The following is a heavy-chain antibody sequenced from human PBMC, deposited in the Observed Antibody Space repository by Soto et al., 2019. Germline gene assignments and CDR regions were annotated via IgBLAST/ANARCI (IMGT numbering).Heavy chain of an antibody. J-gene: IGHJ3*02. D-gene: IGHD2-21*02. CDR2: FDPEDGET. Sequence: ASVKVSCKASGYTFTSYYMHWVRQAPGKGLEWMGGFDPEDGETIYAQKFQGRVTMTEDTSTDTAYMELSSLRSEDTAVYYCATSVFGACGGDCTDAFDIWGQGTMLTVSS. V-gene: IGHV1-24*01. CDR3: ATSVFGACGGDCTDAFDI. CDR1: GYTFTSYY.